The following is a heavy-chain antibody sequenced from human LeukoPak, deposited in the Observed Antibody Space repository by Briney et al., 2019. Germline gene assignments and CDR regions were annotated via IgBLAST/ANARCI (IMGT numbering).Heavy chain of an antibody. CDR2: MSPNSGDT. CDR3: ARGPPNWGYDY. Sequence: ASVKVSCKASGYTFTRYDFNWVRQATGQRPEWMGWMSPNSGDTGYAQKFQDRVTMTRNTSISTAYMELSSLRSDDTAVYYCARGPPNWGYDYWGPGTLVTVSS. D-gene: IGHD7-27*01. CDR1: GYTFTRYD. J-gene: IGHJ4*02. V-gene: IGHV1-8*01.